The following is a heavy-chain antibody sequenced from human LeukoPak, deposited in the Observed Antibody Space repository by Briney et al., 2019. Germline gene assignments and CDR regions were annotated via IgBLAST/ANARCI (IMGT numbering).Heavy chain of an antibody. Sequence: ASVKVSCKASGYTFTSYGISWVRQAPGLGLEWMGIINPSGGSTSYAQKFQGRVTMTRDMSTSTVYMELSSLRSEDTAVYYCATVGPIQLERMWYMDVWGKGTTVTVSS. J-gene: IGHJ6*03. CDR2: INPSGGST. CDR1: GYTFTSYG. V-gene: IGHV1-46*01. D-gene: IGHD1-1*01. CDR3: ATVGPIQLERMWYMDV.